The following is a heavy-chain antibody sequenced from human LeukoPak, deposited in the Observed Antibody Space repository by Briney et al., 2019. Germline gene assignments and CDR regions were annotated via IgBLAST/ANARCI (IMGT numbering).Heavy chain of an antibody. D-gene: IGHD3-9*01. CDR2: VYRTGNT. V-gene: IGHV4-4*07. J-gene: IGHJ6*02. Sequence: SETLSLTCSVSGGSISAYYWSWIWQPAGKGLEWIGRVYRTGNTNYNPSLQSRVTMSVDTSKNQISLRLRSVTAADTAVYFCARDDFEYSVHYGMDVWGQGTAVTVSS. CDR3: ARDDFEYSVHYGMDV. CDR1: GGSISAYY.